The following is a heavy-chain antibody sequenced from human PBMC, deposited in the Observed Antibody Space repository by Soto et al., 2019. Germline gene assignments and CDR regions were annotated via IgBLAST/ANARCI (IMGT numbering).Heavy chain of an antibody. CDR1: GFTFGSYS. CDR3: ARFWSGYPSYYYYYMDV. D-gene: IGHD3-3*01. V-gene: IGHV3-21*01. CDR2: ISSSSSYI. J-gene: IGHJ6*03. Sequence: GGSLRLSCAASGFTFGSYSMNWVRQAPGKGLEWVSSISSSSSYIYYADSVKGRFTISRDNAKNSLYLQMNSLRAEDTAVYYCARFWSGYPSYYYYYMDVWGKGTTVTVSS.